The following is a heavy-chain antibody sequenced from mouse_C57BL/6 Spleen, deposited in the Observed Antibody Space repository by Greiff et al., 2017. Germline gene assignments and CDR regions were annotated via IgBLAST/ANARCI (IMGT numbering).Heavy chain of an antibody. J-gene: IGHJ4*01. D-gene: IGHD1-1*01. CDR2: ISDGGSYT. Sequence: EVKVEESGGGLVKPGGSLKLSCAASGFTFSSYAMSWVRQTPEKRLEWVATISDGGSYTYYPDNVKGRFTISRDNAKNNLYLQMSHLKSEDTAMYYCARGAYGSSYYAMDYWGQGTSVTVSS. V-gene: IGHV5-4*03. CDR1: GFTFSSYA. CDR3: ARGAYGSSYYAMDY.